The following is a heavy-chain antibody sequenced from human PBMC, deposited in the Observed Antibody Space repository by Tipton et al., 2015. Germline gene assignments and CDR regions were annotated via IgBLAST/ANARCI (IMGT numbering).Heavy chain of an antibody. CDR1: GGTFSICA. J-gene: IGHJ6*02. CDR2: IIPIFRTP. V-gene: IGHV1-69*06. Sequence: QLVQSGAEVKKPGSSVKVSCKASGGTFSICAISWVRQAPGQGLEWMGGIIPIFRTPTYAQKFQGRVTITADNSTSTAYMELSRLRSDDTAVYYCARCWHYYYYYGMDVWGQGTTVTASS. CDR3: ARCWHYYYYYGMDV.